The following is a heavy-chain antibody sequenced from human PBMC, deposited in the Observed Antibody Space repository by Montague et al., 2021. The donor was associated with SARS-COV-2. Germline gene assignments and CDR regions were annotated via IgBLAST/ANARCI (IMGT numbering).Heavy chain of an antibody. CDR1: GYNFRSYW. D-gene: IGHD5-24*01. CDR2: IYVGDSDA. CDR3: ARLEVATANYFDF. V-gene: IGHV5-51*01. Sequence: QSGAEVKKPGESLQISCKASGYNFRSYWIGWVRQMPGKGLEWMGRIYVGDSDARHSPSFQGQVTISADKSINTAYLQLRSLKASDTAMYYCARLEVATANYFDFWGQGTVVTVSS. J-gene: IGHJ4*02.